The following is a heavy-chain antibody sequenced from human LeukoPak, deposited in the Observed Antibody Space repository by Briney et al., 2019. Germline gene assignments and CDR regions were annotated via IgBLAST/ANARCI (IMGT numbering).Heavy chain of an antibody. Sequence: SETLSLTCAVYGGSFSGYYWSWIRQPPGKGLEWIGEINHSGSTNYNPSLKSRVTISVDTSKNQFSLKLSSVTAADTAVYYCARTLTMIAPFDLWGRGTLVTVSS. J-gene: IGHJ2*01. CDR3: ARTLTMIAPFDL. D-gene: IGHD3-22*01. V-gene: IGHV4-34*01. CDR1: GGSFSGYY. CDR2: INHSGST.